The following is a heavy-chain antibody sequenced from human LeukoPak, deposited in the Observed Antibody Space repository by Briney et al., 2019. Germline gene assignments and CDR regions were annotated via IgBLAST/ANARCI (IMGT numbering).Heavy chain of an antibody. CDR3: ARFKGGTGFDY. D-gene: IGHD1-26*01. CDR2: ISSSGKA. CDR1: GGSITTTDFD. Sequence: SETLSLTCAVSGGSITTTDFDWAWIRQPPGQGFEWIATISSSGKAYYYPSLMSRVTISIDTSKNQFSLDVTSVTAADTGLFYCARFKGGTGFDYWGRGILVIVS. V-gene: IGHV4-39*01. J-gene: IGHJ4*02.